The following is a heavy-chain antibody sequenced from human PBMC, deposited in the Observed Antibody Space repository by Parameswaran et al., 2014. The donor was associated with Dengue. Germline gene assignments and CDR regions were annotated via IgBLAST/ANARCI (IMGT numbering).Heavy chain of an antibody. CDR2: IFSNDEK. D-gene: IGHD3-3*01. J-gene: IGHJ4*02. CDR3: ARSAVGYYDFWSGYCFDY. Sequence: VRQAPGKALEWLAHIFSNDEKSYSTSLKSRLTISKDTSKSQVVLTMTNMDPVDTATYYCARSAVGYYDFWSGYCFDYWGQGTLVTVSS. V-gene: IGHV2-26*01.